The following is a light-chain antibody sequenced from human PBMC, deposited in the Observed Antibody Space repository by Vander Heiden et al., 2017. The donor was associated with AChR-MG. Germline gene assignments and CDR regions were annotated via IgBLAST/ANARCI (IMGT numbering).Light chain of an antibody. CDR2: KAS. V-gene: IGKV1-5*03. CDR1: QNISNW. CDR3: QQYNSLWT. Sequence: DIQMTQSPSTLSASVGDRDTITCRASQNISNWLAWYQQRPGKAPKLLIYKASRLESGVPSRFSGSGSGTEFSVTISGLQPDDFATYYCQQYNSLWTFGQGTKVEVK. J-gene: IGKJ1*01.